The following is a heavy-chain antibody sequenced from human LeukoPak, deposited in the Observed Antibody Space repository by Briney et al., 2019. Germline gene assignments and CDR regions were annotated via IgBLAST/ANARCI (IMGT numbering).Heavy chain of an antibody. CDR3: ARGIDY. J-gene: IGHJ4*02. CDR1: GFTVSSYY. V-gene: IGHV3-53*01. CDR2: IYTGGGR. Sequence: GGSLRLSCAASGFTVSSYYMNWVRQAPGKELEWVSVIYTGGGRYYADSVRGRFTISRDTSKNMVFLQMNSLRVEDTAVYYCARGIDYWGQGTLVTVSS.